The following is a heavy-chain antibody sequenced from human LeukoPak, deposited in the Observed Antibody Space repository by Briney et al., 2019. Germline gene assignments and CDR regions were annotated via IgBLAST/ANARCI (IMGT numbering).Heavy chain of an antibody. J-gene: IGHJ6*02. V-gene: IGHV3-74*01. CDR2: INSDGSAT. CDR1: GFTFSSYW. Sequence: GGSLRLSCAASGFTFSSYWMSWVRQAPGKGLMWVSQINSDGSATSCADPVKGRCTISRDNAKNMLYLEMNSLRVEDTAVYFCTRDHGLDGWGQGTTVTVSS. CDR3: TRDHGLDG.